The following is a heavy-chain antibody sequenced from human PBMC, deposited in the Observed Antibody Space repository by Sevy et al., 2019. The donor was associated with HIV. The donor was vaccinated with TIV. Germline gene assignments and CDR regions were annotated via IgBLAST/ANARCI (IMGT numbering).Heavy chain of an antibody. D-gene: IGHD3-10*01. CDR1: GYSFTSYW. V-gene: IGHV5-51*01. J-gene: IGHJ3*02. CDR3: TRGSITMVRGVNVFCDAFDI. CDR2: IYPGDSDT. Sequence: GESLKISCKGSGYSFTSYWIGWVRQMPGKGLEWMGIIYPGDSDTRDSPSFQGQVTISADKSISTAYLQWSSLKASDTAMYYCTRGSITMVRGVNVFCDAFDIWGQGTMVTVSS.